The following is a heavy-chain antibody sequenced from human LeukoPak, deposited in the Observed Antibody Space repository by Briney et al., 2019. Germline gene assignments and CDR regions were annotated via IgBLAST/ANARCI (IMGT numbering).Heavy chain of an antibody. D-gene: IGHD2-2*01. V-gene: IGHV1-2*02. CDR2: INPNSGGT. CDR1: GGTFSTYA. CDR3: ARDEGGDIVVVPAADTVNNWFDP. J-gene: IGHJ5*02. Sequence: ASVKVSCTASGGTFSTYAISWVRQAPGQGLEWMGWINPNSGGTNYAQKFQGRVTMTRDTSISTAYMELSRLRSDDTAVYYCARDEGGDIVVVPAADTVNNWFDPWGQGTLVTVSS.